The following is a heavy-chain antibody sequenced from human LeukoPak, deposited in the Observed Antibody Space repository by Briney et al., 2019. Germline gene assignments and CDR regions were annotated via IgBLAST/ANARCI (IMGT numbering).Heavy chain of an antibody. CDR1: GYTPTIYG. Sequence: ASVTVSCKPSGYTPTIYGASWVRHAPGEGREWMGWIRTYNGNTNYAQKLQGRVTMTTDTSTSTAYMELRSLRSDDTAVYYCARDRDYYGSGSYQDVGYWGQGTLVTVAS. CDR3: ARDRDYYGSGSYQDVGY. V-gene: IGHV1-18*01. CDR2: IRTYNGNT. J-gene: IGHJ4*02. D-gene: IGHD3-10*01.